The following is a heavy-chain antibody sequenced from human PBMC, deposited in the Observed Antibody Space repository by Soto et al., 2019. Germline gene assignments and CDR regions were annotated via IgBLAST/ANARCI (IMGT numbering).Heavy chain of an antibody. J-gene: IGHJ4*02. CDR1: GGSISSYY. CDR3: ARTPLVFPAALTYYFDY. Sequence: PSETLSLTCTVSGGSISSYYWSWIRQPPGKGLEWIGYIYYSGSTNYNPSLKSRVTISVDTSKNQFSLKLSSVTAADTAVYYCARTPLVFPAALTYYFDYWGQGTLVTVSS. D-gene: IGHD3-3*02. V-gene: IGHV4-59*08. CDR2: IYYSGST.